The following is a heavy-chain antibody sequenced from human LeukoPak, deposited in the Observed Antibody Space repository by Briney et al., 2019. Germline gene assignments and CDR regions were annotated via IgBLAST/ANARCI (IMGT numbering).Heavy chain of an antibody. Sequence: SETLSLTCTVSGYSISSGYYWGWIRRPPGKGLEWIGSIYHSGSAYYNPSLKSRVTISVDTSKNQFSLKLSSVTAADTAVYYCASETYLLRSSVVHYWGQGTLVTVSS. CDR2: IYHSGSA. J-gene: IGHJ4*02. V-gene: IGHV4-38-2*02. CDR3: ASETYLLRSSVVHY. CDR1: GYSISSGYY. D-gene: IGHD2-15*01.